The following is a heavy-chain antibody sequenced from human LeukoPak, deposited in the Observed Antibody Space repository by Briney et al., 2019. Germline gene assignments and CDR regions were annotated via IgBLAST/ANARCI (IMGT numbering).Heavy chain of an antibody. CDR1: GLTFNSYA. CDR2: ISGSGGST. D-gene: IGHD3-22*01. Sequence: GGSLRLSCAASGLTFNSYAMSWVRQAPGKGLEWVSAISGSGGSTYYADSVKGRFTISRDNSKNTLYLQMNSLRAEDTAVYYCARDYRPDYYDSSVYYFDYWGQGTLVTVSS. CDR3: ARDYRPDYYDSSVYYFDY. V-gene: IGHV3-23*01. J-gene: IGHJ4*02.